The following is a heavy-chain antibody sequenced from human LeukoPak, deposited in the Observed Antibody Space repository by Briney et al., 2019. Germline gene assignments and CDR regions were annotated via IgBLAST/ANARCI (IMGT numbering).Heavy chain of an antibody. Sequence: PGRSLRLSCAASGFTFSSYWMHWVRQAPGKGLLWVARIKTDGSSTKYADSVKGRFTISRDNAKNTLYLQMDSLRADDSAVYYCVRVWCSGGTCYFDYWGQGTLVIVSS. J-gene: IGHJ4*02. CDR2: IKTDGSST. CDR3: VRVWCSGGTCYFDY. CDR1: GFTFSSYW. V-gene: IGHV3-74*03. D-gene: IGHD2-15*01.